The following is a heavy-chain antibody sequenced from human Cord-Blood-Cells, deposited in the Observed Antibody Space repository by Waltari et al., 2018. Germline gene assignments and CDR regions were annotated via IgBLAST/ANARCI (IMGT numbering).Heavy chain of an antibody. CDR3: ARQGNTMVRGVLNWFDP. CDR1: GGSISSSSYY. D-gene: IGHD3-10*01. CDR2: IYYSGST. Sequence: QLQLQESGPGLVKPSETLSLTCTVSGGSISSSSYYWGWIRQPPGKGLEWIGSIYYSGSTYYNPSLKRRVTISVDTSKNQFSLKLSSVTAADTAVYYCARQGNTMVRGVLNWFDPWGQGTLVTVSS. J-gene: IGHJ5*02. V-gene: IGHV4-39*01.